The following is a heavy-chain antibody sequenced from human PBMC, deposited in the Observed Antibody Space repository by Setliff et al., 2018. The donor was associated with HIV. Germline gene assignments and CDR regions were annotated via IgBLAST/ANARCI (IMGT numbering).Heavy chain of an antibody. CDR2: MSGSGVST. CDR1: GFTFRSYA. D-gene: IGHD3-10*01. J-gene: IGHJ3*02. CDR3: AKQMKSMGPYDGFDI. Sequence: GGSLRLSCAASGFTFRSYAMSWVRQAPGKGLEWVSVMSGSGVSTHYVDSVKGRFTISRDNSKNTLYLQMNTLRAEDTAIYYCAKQMKSMGPYDGFDIWGQGAMVTVSS. V-gene: IGHV3-23*01.